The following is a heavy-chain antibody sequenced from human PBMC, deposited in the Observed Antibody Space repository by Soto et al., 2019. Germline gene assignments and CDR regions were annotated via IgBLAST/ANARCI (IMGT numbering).Heavy chain of an antibody. CDR3: ARGHVGYGDYVDLVYAFDI. J-gene: IGHJ3*02. Sequence: QVQLVQSGAEVKKPGSSVKVSYKASGGTFSSYAISWVRQAPGQGLEWMGGIIPIFGTANYAQKFQGRVTITADESTSTAYMELSSLRSEDTAVYYCARGHVGYGDYVDLVYAFDIWGQGTMVTVSS. D-gene: IGHD4-17*01. CDR2: IIPIFGTA. V-gene: IGHV1-69*01. CDR1: GGTFSSYA.